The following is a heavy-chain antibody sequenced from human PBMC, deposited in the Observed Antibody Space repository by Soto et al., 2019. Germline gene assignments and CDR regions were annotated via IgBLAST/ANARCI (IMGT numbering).Heavy chain of an antibody. V-gene: IGHV1-8*02. J-gene: IGHJ6*02. Sequence: ASVKVSCKASGGTFSTYGINWVRQATGQGLEWMGWMNPNSGNTGYAQKFQGRVTMTRNTSISTAYMELSSLRSEDTAVYYCARRVPAAALLYYYYGMDVWGQGTTVTVSS. D-gene: IGHD2-2*01. CDR1: GGTFSTYG. CDR2: MNPNSGNT. CDR3: ARRVPAAALLYYYYGMDV.